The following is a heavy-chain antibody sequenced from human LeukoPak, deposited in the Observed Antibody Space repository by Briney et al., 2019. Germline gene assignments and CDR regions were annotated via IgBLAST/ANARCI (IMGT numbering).Heavy chain of an antibody. J-gene: IGHJ6*03. CDR1: GDIFNSYS. CDR3: ARVGRSRGSLPNSYYYMDV. Sequence: SVKVSCKASGDIFNSYSVSWVRQAPGQGLEWMGGIIPMFGSANYAQKFQGRVTITTDQSTTIVYMELRSLSSEDTAVYYCARVGRSRGSLPNSYYYMDVWGKGTTVTVSS. D-gene: IGHD1-26*01. CDR2: IIPMFGSA. V-gene: IGHV1-69*05.